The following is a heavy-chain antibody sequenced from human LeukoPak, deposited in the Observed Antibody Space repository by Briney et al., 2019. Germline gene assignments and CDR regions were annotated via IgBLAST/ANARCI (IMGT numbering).Heavy chain of an antibody. CDR1: GFSFSDHY. CDR3: AKHLWRDLLWFGEGYYFGS. J-gene: IGHJ4*02. CDR2: ISGSDTST. V-gene: IGHV3-23*01. Sequence: GGSLRLSCVVSGFSFSDHYMNWVRQAPGKGLEWVSVISGSDTSTHYADSVRGRFTISRDNSKNTLYLQMNSLRAEDAAVYYCAKHLWRDLLWFGEGYYFGSWGQGTLVTVSS. D-gene: IGHD3-10*01.